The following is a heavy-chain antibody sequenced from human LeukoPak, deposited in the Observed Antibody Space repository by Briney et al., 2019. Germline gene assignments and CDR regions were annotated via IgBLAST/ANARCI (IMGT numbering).Heavy chain of an antibody. V-gene: IGHV4-4*02. CDR2: IYHSGST. Sequence: PSGTLSLTCAVSGGSISSSNWWSWVRPPPGKGLEWIGEIYHSGSTNYNPSLKSRVTISVDKSKNQFSLKLSSVTAADTAVYYCARDLDLVRGVMGVWGQGTLVTVSS. J-gene: IGHJ4*02. CDR3: ARDLDLVRGVMGV. CDR1: GGSISSSNW. D-gene: IGHD3-10*01.